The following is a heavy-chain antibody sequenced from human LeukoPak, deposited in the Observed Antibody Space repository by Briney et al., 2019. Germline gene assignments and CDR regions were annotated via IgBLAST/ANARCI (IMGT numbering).Heavy chain of an antibody. V-gene: IGHV1-2*02. J-gene: IGHJ4*02. D-gene: IGHD2-21*02. CDR1: GYTFTGSY. CDR2: INPNSGGT. Sequence: GASVKVSCKASGYTFTGSYMHWVRQAPGQGLEWMGWINPNSGGTSYGQKFQGRVTVTRDTSISTAYMELSSLTSDDTAVYYCGRVAYCGSVCYCYFDYWGQGTLVTVSS. CDR3: GRVAYCGSVCYCYFDY.